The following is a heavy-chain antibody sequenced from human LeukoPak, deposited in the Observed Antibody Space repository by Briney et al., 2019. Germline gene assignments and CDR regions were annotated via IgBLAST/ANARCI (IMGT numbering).Heavy chain of an antibody. CDR1: GGSFSGYY. CDR2: INYSANT. CDR3: ARLVKYGSGSYPRFDY. V-gene: IGHV4-34*01. Sequence: SETLSLTCAVYGGSFSGYYWSWIRQPPGKGLEWIGEINYSANTNFNPSLESRVTTSVDTSRNQFSLRLSSVTAADTAVYYCARLVKYGSGSYPRFDYWGQGTLVTVSS. D-gene: IGHD3-10*01. J-gene: IGHJ4*02.